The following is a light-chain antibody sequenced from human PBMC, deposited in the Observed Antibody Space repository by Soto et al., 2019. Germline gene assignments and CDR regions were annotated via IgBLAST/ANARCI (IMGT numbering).Light chain of an antibody. Sequence: DIQMTQSPSTLSASVGDRVTITCRASQSISSWLAWYQQKPGKAPKLLIYKASSLESGVPSRFSGSGSGTEFHLTISSLQPDDFATYYCQQYHSYSQTFGQGTKVEIK. CDR1: QSISSW. CDR2: KAS. V-gene: IGKV1-5*03. J-gene: IGKJ1*01. CDR3: QQYHSYSQT.